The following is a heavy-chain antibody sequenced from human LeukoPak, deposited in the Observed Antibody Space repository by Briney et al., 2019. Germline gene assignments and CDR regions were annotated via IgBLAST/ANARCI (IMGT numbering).Heavy chain of an antibody. CDR2: IIPILGIP. Sequence: ASVKVSCKASGGTISSYAISWVRQAPGQGLEWMGRIIPILGIPKYAQKFQGRVTITADKSTSTAYMELRSLRSDDTAVYYCARDGRLSGSYDYWGQGTLVTVSS. CDR1: GGTISSYA. J-gene: IGHJ4*02. CDR3: ARDGRLSGSYDY. D-gene: IGHD1-26*01. V-gene: IGHV1-69*04.